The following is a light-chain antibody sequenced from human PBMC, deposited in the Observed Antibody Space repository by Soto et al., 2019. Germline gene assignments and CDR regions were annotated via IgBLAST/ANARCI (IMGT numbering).Light chain of an antibody. CDR3: QQSYSTTWT. CDR1: QGISTY. V-gene: IGKV1-39*01. J-gene: IGKJ1*01. Sequence: DIQLTQSPSSLSESAGDRVTITCRASQGISTYLNWYQQKPGKAPKLLIYAASSLQSGVPSRFSGSGSETDFTLIISSLQPEDFATYSCQQSYSTTWTFGQGTKVDIK. CDR2: AAS.